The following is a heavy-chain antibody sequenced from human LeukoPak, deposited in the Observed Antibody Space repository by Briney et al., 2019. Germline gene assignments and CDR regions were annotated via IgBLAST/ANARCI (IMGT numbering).Heavy chain of an antibody. CDR1: GITLSNYG. D-gene: IGHD3-10*01. CDR2: ISGSGGST. V-gene: IGHV3-23*01. CDR3: ARAQRTIGELFSLDY. Sequence: GGSLRLSCAVSGITLSNYGMSWVRQAPGKGLEWVAGISGSGGSTIYADSVKGRFTISRDNSKNTLYLQMNSLRAEDTGLYYCARAQRTIGELFSLDYWGQGTLVTVSS. J-gene: IGHJ4*02.